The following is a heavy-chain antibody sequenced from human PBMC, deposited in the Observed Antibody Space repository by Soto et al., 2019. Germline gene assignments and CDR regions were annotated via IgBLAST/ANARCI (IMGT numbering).Heavy chain of an antibody. D-gene: IGHD4-17*01. V-gene: IGHV3-21*01. CDR2: ISSSSSYI. Sequence: EVQLVESGGGLVKPGGSLRLSCAASGFTFSSYSMNWVRQAPGKGLEWVSSISSSSSYIYYADSVKGRFTISRDNAKNSLYLQMNSLRAEDTAVYYCARDWFIYGGNSVYYYYGMDVWGQGTTVTVSS. CDR1: GFTFSSYS. CDR3: ARDWFIYGGNSVYYYYGMDV. J-gene: IGHJ6*02.